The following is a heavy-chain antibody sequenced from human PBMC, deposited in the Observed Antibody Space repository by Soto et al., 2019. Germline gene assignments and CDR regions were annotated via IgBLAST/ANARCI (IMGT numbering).Heavy chain of an antibody. V-gene: IGHV3-23*01. CDR3: ARRGSGSYYDY. J-gene: IGHJ4*02. D-gene: IGHD1-26*01. Sequence: EVQLLESGGGLVQPGGSLRLSCAASGFTFSSYAMRWVRQAPVKGLEWVSAISGSGDSTYYADSVKGRFTISRDNSKNPLYLPMNSLRAEDTAVYYCARRGSGSYYDYWGQGTLVTVSS. CDR1: GFTFSSYA. CDR2: ISGSGDST.